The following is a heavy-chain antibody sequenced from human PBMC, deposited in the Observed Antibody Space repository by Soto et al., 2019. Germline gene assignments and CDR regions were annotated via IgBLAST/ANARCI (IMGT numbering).Heavy chain of an antibody. V-gene: IGHV3-21*01. CDR2: ISGSSSYI. CDR1: GFNFGTYR. Sequence: GGSLRLSCAASGFNFGTYRMDWVRQAPGKGLEWVSSISGSSSYIYYADSMKGRFTISRDNAKNSLSLHMNSLRVDDTAVYYCARAPWDILTGYSYYYMDVWGKGTTVTVSS. D-gene: IGHD3-9*01. J-gene: IGHJ6*03. CDR3: ARAPWDILTGYSYYYMDV.